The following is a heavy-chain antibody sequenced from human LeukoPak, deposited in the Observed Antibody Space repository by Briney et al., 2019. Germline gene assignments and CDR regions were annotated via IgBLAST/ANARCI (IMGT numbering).Heavy chain of an antibody. J-gene: IGHJ4*02. Sequence: PGGSLRLSCAASGCTVSSTYMSWVRQAPGKGLEWVSVIYSGGSTYYADSVKGRFTISRDNSKNTLYLQMNSLRAEGTAVYYCAKIHGGRLDFDYWGQGTLVTVSS. D-gene: IGHD3-16*01. CDR2: IYSGGST. CDR3: AKIHGGRLDFDY. V-gene: IGHV3-66*02. CDR1: GCTVSSTY.